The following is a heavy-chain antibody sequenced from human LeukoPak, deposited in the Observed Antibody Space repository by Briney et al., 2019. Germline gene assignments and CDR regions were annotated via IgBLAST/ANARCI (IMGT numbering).Heavy chain of an antibody. CDR2: ISYDGSNK. CDR1: GFTFSSYA. Sequence: GGSLRLSCAASGFTFSSYAMHWVRQAPGKGLEWVAAISYDGSNKYYADSVKGRFTISRDNSKNTLYLQMNSLRAEDTAVYYCARAWQWLVPDYWGQGTLVTVSS. D-gene: IGHD6-19*01. V-gene: IGHV3-30*04. J-gene: IGHJ4*02. CDR3: ARAWQWLVPDY.